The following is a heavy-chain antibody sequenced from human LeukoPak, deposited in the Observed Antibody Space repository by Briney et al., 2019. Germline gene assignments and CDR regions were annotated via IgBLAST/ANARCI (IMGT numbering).Heavy chain of an antibody. J-gene: IGHJ3*02. CDR3: ARVSLGKLDDAFDI. CDR1: GFTFSSYS. D-gene: IGHD7-27*01. CDR2: ISSSSSYI. V-gene: IGHV3-21*01. Sequence: GGSLRISCASSGFTFSSYSMNWVRQSPGTLLDWVSSISSSSSYIYYADSVKGRFTISRDNAKNSLYLQMNSLRAEDTAVYYCARVSLGKLDDAFDIWGQGTMVTVSS.